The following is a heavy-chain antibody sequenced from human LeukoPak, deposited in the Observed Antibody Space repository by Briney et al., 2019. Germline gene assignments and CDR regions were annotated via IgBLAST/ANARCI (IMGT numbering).Heavy chain of an antibody. J-gene: IGHJ4*02. Sequence: KLSQTLSLTCAISGDSVSSTSAAWNWLRQSPSRGLEWLGRAYYRSKWSIEYAPSVESRITINPDASKNQFYLQLISVTPEDTAMYYCAGGFVGGGWHAYWGQGTLVTVSS. V-gene: IGHV6-1*01. CDR3: AGGFVGGGWHAY. CDR2: AYYRSKWSI. CDR1: GDSVSSTSAA. D-gene: IGHD3-16*01.